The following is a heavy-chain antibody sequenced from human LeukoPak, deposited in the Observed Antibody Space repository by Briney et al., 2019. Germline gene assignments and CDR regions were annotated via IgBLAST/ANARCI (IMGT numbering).Heavy chain of an antibody. CDR3: ARGIGAAAGTWFWFDP. V-gene: IGHV4-30-4*01. D-gene: IGHD6-13*01. CDR1: GGSISSGDYY. CDR2: IYYSGST. Sequence: SQTLSLTCTVSGGSISSGDYYWSWIRQPPGKGLEWIGYIYYSGSTYYNPSLKSRVTISVDTSKNQFPLKLSSVTAADTAVYYCARGIGAAAGTWFWFDPWGQGTLVTVSS. J-gene: IGHJ5*02.